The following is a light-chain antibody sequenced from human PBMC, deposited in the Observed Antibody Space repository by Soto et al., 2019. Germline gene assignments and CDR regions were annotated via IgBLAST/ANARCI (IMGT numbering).Light chain of an antibody. CDR1: QSISNY. J-gene: IGKJ2*01. V-gene: IGKV1-39*01. CDR3: QQSYSTPA. Sequence: DIQMTQSPSSLSASLGDRVTITCRASQSISNYLNWYQQKPGKAPQLLIYGASSLQSGVPSRFSGSGSGTDFTLTISSLQPEDFASYYCQQSYSTPAFGQGTKLEIK. CDR2: GAS.